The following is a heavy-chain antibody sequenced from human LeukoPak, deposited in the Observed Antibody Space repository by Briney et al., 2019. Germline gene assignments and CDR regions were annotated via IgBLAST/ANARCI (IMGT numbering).Heavy chain of an antibody. D-gene: IGHD3-3*01. J-gene: IGHJ4*02. CDR1: GFTFNNYA. Sequence: AGGSLRLSCAASGFTFNNYAMNWVRQAPGKGLEWVSTITGSGGSTYADSVKGRFTVSRDNSKNTLYLQMNSLRAEDTAVYYCARDAHYDFWSGYYSTWPLGYWGQGTLVTVSS. CDR3: ARDAHYDFWSGYYSTWPLGY. CDR2: ITGSGGST. V-gene: IGHV3-23*01.